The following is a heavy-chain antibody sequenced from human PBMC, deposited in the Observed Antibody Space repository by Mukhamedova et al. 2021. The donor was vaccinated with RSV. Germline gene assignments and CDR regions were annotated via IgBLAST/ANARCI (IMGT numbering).Heavy chain of an antibody. D-gene: IGHD5-18*01. J-gene: IGHJ1*01. V-gene: IGHV3-74*01. CDR3: VSDVDRAVDRD. Sequence: VKGRFTISRDNAKNTLYLQMNSLRTEDTAVYYCVSDVDRAVDRDWGQGTLVTVSS.